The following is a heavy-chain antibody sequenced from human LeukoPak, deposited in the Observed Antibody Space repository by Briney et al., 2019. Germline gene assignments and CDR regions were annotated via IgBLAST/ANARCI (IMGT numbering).Heavy chain of an antibody. V-gene: IGHV4-34*01. D-gene: IGHD6-6*01. Sequence: SETLSLTCAVYGGSFSGYFWSGIRQPPGKGLEWIGEINHSGNTNYNPSLKSRVTISVDTSKNHFSLKLSSVTAADTAVFYCARGPVPGSSSFDYWGQGTLVTVSS. CDR3: ARGPVPGSSSFDY. CDR2: INHSGNT. J-gene: IGHJ4*02. CDR1: GGSFSGYF.